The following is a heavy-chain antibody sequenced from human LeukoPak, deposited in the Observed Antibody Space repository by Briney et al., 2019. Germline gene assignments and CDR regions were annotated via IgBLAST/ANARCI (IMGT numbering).Heavy chain of an antibody. CDR2: IIPIFGTA. CDR1: GGTFSSYA. CDR3: ASSAAQPKNWFDP. Sequence: GASVKVSCKASGGTFSSYAISWVRQAPGQGLEWMGGIIPIFGTANCAQKFQGRVTITTDESTSTAYMELSSLRSEDTAVYYCASSAAQPKNWFDPWGQGTLVTVSS. D-gene: IGHD6-13*01. V-gene: IGHV1-69*05. J-gene: IGHJ5*02.